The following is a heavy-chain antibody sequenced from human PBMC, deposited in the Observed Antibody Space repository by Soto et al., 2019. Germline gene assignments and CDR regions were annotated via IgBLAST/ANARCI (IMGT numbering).Heavy chain of an antibody. D-gene: IGHD1-20*01. CDR1: GGSVNSGTSY. V-gene: IGHV4-39*01. Sequence: QLQLQESGPVLVKPSETLSLACTVSGGSVNSGTSYCAWLRQPPGKGPEGVCLISYGGTAFYSVSLNGGGTMSVDTSKNQFSLKLSSVTAADTAVYYCGRRNQEDYNRNRDWFDHWGKGSLVSVSS. J-gene: IGHJ5*02. CDR2: ISYGGTA. CDR3: GRRNQEDYNRNRDWFDH.